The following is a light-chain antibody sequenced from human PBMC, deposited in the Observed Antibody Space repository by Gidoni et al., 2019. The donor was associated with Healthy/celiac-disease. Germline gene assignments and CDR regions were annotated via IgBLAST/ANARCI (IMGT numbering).Light chain of an antibody. V-gene: IGKV4-1*01. CDR3: QQYYSTPQT. CDR2: WAY. J-gene: IGKJ1*01. CDR1: QSVLYSSNNKNY. Sequence: IVMTQSPDSLAVSLGERATINCKSSQSVLYSSNNKNYLAWYQQKPGQPPKLLIYWAYTRESGVPDRFSGSGSGTDFTRTISSLQAEDVAVYYCQQYYSTPQTFGQGTKVEIK.